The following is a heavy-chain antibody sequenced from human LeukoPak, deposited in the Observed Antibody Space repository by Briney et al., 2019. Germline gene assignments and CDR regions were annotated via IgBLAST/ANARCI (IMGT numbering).Heavy chain of an antibody. CDR1: SGSINDYY. CDR2: IYYSGST. J-gene: IGHJ5*02. D-gene: IGHD2-2*01. Sequence: KPSETLSLTCIVSSGSINDYYWSWIRQPPGKGLEWIGYIYYSGSTSYNPSLKSRATISVDTSKTHLSLKLSSVTAADTAVYYCASVHNSRTYWFDPWGQGTLVTVSS. V-gene: IGHV4-59*01. CDR3: ASVHNSRTYWFDP.